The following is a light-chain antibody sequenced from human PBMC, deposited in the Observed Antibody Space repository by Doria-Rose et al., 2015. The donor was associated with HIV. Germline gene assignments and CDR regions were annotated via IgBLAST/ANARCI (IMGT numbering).Light chain of an antibody. J-gene: IGKJ3*01. CDR1: QSLLYTSKNY. Sequence: DIRVTQSPESLGMSLGERATLNCKSNQSLLYTSKNYLAWYQQKPGQPPKLLIYWASTRQSGVPARFSGSGSGTDCTLTISSLEAEDVAVYYCQQYYDTPSFGPGTTVGIK. V-gene: IGKV4-1*01. CDR2: WAS. CDR3: QQYYDTPS.